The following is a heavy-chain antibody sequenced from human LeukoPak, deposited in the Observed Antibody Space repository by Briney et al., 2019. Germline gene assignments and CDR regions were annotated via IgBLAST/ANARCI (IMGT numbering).Heavy chain of an antibody. CDR3: ARDPGMATIDYYFDY. J-gene: IGHJ4*02. D-gene: IGHD5-24*01. CDR2: IYSGGST. V-gene: IGHV3-66*01. Sequence: TGGSLRLSCAASGFTVSSNYMSWVRQAPGKGLGWVSVIYSGGSTYYADSVKGRFTISRDNSKNTLYLQMNSLRAEDTAVYYCARDPGMATIDYYFDYWGQGTLVTVSS. CDR1: GFTVSSNY.